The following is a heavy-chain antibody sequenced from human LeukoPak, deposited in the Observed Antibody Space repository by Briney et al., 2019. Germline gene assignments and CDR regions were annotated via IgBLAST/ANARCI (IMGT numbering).Heavy chain of an antibody. V-gene: IGHV4-59*01. D-gene: IGHD2-2*01. Sequence: SETLSLTCTVSGGSISSYYWSWIRQPPGKGLEWIGYIYYSGSTNYNPSLKSRVTISVDTSKNQFSLKLSSVTAADTAVYYCARAIGYCSSTSCLGRPPPPHYFDYWGQGTLVTVSS. J-gene: IGHJ4*02. CDR1: GGSISSYY. CDR3: ARAIGYCSSTSCLGRPPPPHYFDY. CDR2: IYYSGST.